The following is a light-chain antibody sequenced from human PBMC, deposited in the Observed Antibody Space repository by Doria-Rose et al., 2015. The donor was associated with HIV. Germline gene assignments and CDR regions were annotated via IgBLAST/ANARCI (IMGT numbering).Light chain of an antibody. V-gene: IGKV3-20*01. Sequence: EIVLTQSPGTLPLSPGERATLSCRASQSFSSTYLAWYQQKPGQAPSLLIYDGSTRATGIPDRLSASGSGTDFTLTINRLEPEDFALYYCHQYGTSWTFGQGTKVEI. J-gene: IGKJ1*01. CDR2: DGS. CDR3: HQYGTSWT. CDR1: QSFSSTY.